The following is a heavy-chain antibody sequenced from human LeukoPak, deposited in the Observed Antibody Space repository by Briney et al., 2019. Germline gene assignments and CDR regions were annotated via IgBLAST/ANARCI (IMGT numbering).Heavy chain of an antibody. CDR1: GLTISGYS. CDR3: VRELSNEGFDV. J-gene: IGHJ3*01. V-gene: IGHV3-21*01. CDR2: IDTGNHYI. Sequence: GGSLRLSCAASGLTISGYSMNWVRQAPGKGLEWVSSIDTGNHYIFYADSVRGRFAVSRDNAQNSLFLQMSSLRAEDTALYYCVRELSNEGFDVWGQGAMVTVSS. D-gene: IGHD2-8*01.